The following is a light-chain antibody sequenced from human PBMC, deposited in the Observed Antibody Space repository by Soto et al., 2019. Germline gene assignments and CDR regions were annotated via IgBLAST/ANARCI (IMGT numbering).Light chain of an antibody. V-gene: IGKV1-5*01. CDR1: QSITTW. CDR2: DAS. CDR3: QHYNSYSEA. J-gene: IGKJ1*01. Sequence: DIQMTQSPSTLSASVGARAVITCRASQSITTWLAWYQQKPGKAPKLLIYDASSLESGVPSRFSGSGSGTEFTLTISSLQPDDFATYYCQHYNSYSEAFGQGTKVDIK.